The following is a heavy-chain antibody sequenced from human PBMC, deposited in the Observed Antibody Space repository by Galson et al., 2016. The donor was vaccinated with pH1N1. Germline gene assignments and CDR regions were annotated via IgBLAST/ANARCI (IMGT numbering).Heavy chain of an antibody. V-gene: IGHV1-69*05. CDR2: VIAIFRTT. D-gene: IGHD2-8*01. CDR1: GVTFSSSS. J-gene: IGHJ3*01. Sequence: SVKVSCKVSGVTFSSSSISWVRQAPGQGLEWMGGVIAIFRTTSFAQRFKDRVTITTDGSTTTAFMELNSLKSEDTAIYYCARKRNGNSVGMDAFDVWGQGTRVTVSS. CDR3: ARKRNGNSVGMDAFDV.